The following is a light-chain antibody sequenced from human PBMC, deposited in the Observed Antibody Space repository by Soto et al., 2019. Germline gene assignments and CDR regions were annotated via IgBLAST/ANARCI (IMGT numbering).Light chain of an antibody. V-gene: IGKV1-5*03. CDR1: QSIGHW. CDR2: EAS. J-gene: IGKJ1*01. CDR3: QQYKSYHLT. Sequence: IRMTQSPSTQSASVGDRVTITGRPSQSIGHWLASYQQKPGRAPKFLIYEASSLESGAPSRFGESGSWKGLTLTTSGLQPDDFPTDYWQQYKSYHLTCGQGFKVDIK.